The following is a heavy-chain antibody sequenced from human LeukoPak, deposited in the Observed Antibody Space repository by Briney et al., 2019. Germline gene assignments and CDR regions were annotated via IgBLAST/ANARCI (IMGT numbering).Heavy chain of an antibody. J-gene: IGHJ6*02. CDR3: ARDPTHYYDSSGYSYGMDV. CDR1: GGTFSSYA. CDR2: IIPIFGTA. D-gene: IGHD3-22*01. Sequence: SVKVSCKASGGTFSSYAISWMRQAPGQGLEWMGGIIPIFGTANYAQKFQGRVTITADESTSTAYMELSSLRSEDTAVYYCARDPTHYYDSSGYSYGMDVWGQGTTVTVSS. V-gene: IGHV1-69*13.